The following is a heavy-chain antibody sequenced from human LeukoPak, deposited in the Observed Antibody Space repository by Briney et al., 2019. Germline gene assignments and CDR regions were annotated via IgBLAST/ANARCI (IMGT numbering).Heavy chain of an antibody. V-gene: IGHV3-23*01. Sequence: GGSLRLSCAASGFTFSSYAMSWVRQAPGKGLEWVSSISGSGDRTYYADSVKGRFTISRDNSKNTLYLQMNSLRAEDTAVYYCAKARGFCSGGSCYNPFDPWGQGTLVTVSS. CDR2: ISGSGDRT. CDR3: AKARGFCSGGSCYNPFDP. D-gene: IGHD2-15*01. J-gene: IGHJ5*02. CDR1: GFTFSSYA.